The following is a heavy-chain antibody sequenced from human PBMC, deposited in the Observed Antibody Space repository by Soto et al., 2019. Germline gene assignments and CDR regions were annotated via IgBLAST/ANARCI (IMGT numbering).Heavy chain of an antibody. CDR3: ARDQGYCSGGSCYLDEYFDY. Sequence: QVQLVQSGAEVKKPGASVKVSCKASGYTFTSYGISWVRQAPGQGLEWMGWISAYNGNTNYAQKLQGRVTMTTDTSTSPAYMELRGLRSDDKAVYYCARDQGYCSGGSCYLDEYFDYWGQGTLVTVSS. CDR1: GYTFTSYG. CDR2: ISAYNGNT. J-gene: IGHJ4*02. V-gene: IGHV1-18*01. D-gene: IGHD2-15*01.